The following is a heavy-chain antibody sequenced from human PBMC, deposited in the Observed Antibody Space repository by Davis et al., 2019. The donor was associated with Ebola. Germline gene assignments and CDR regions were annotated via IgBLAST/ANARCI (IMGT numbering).Heavy chain of an antibody. Sequence: AASVKVSCKASGYTFSSYGISWVRQAPGQGLEWMGWISAYNGNTNYAQKLQGRVTMTTDTSTSTAYMDLRSLRSDDTAVYYCARASMIVVEYNWFDPWGQGTLVTVSS. CDR3: ARASMIVVEYNWFDP. D-gene: IGHD3-22*01. J-gene: IGHJ5*02. V-gene: IGHV1-18*01. CDR2: ISAYNGNT. CDR1: GYTFSSYG.